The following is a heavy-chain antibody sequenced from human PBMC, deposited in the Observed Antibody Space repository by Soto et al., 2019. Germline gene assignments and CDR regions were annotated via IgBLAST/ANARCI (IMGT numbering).Heavy chain of an antibody. Sequence: SVKVSCKASGGTFSSYAISWVRQAPGQGLEWMGGIIPIFGTANYAQKFQGRVTITADESTSTAYMELSSLRSEDTAVYYCARGYDYPMGIYYYYYYGMDVWGQGTTVTVSS. J-gene: IGHJ6*02. CDR2: IIPIFGTA. CDR1: GGTFSSYA. V-gene: IGHV1-69*13. CDR3: ARGYDYPMGIYYYYYYGMDV. D-gene: IGHD3-22*01.